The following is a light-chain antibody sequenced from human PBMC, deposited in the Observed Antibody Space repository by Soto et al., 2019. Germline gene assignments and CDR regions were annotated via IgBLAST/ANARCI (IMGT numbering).Light chain of an antibody. CDR2: GAS. J-gene: IGKJ1*01. Sequence: EIVLTQSPGTLSLSPGERATLSCRASESVSRNFLAWYQQKPGQAPRLLVYGASSRATGIPDRFSGSGSGTDFTLIISRLVPEDFGMYYCQQYGNSPRTFGQGTKVE. V-gene: IGKV3-20*01. CDR1: ESVSRNF. CDR3: QQYGNSPRT.